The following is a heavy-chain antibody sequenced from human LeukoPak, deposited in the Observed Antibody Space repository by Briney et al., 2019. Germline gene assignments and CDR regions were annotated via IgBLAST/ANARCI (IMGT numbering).Heavy chain of an antibody. J-gene: IGHJ6*02. CDR1: GFTFSNYD. V-gene: IGHV3-13*01. Sequence: GGSLRLSCAASGFTFSNYDMHWVRQATGEGLEWVSAIGTAGDTYYPGSVKGRFTISRENAKNSLYLQMNSLRAEDTAVYYCARRSYSYYAMDVWGQGTTVTVSS. CDR2: IGTAGDT. CDR3: ARRSYSYYAMDV.